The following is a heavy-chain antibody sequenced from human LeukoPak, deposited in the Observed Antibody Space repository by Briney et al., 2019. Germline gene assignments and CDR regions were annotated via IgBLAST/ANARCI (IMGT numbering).Heavy chain of an antibody. Sequence: GGSLRLSCAASGFTFSSYAMHWVRQAPGKGLEYVSAISSNGGSTYYANSVKGRFTISRDNSKNTLYLQMGSLRAEDMAVYYCAREGSMVRGVSWFDPWGQGTLVTVSS. V-gene: IGHV3-64*01. CDR2: ISSNGGST. J-gene: IGHJ5*02. CDR1: GFTFSSYA. D-gene: IGHD3-10*01. CDR3: AREGSMVRGVSWFDP.